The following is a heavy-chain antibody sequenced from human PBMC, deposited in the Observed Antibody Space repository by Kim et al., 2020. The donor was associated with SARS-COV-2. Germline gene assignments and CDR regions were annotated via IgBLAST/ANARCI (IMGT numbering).Heavy chain of an antibody. CDR1: GFTFSNAW. CDR2: IKSKTDGGTT. J-gene: IGHJ6*02. Sequence: GGSLRLSCAASGFTFSNAWMSWVRQAPGKGLEWVGRIKSKTDGGTTDYAAPVKGRFTISRDDSKNTLYLQMNSLKTEDTAVYYCTTGEVGITFGGVIVIGSTSDYYYGMDVWGQGTTVTVSS. D-gene: IGHD3-16*02. CDR3: TTGEVGITFGGVIVIGSTSDYYYGMDV. V-gene: IGHV3-15*01.